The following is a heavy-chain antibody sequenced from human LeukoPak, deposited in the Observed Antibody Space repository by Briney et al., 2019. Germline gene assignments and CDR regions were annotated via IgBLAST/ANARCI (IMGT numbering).Heavy chain of an antibody. CDR3: AKEEDSSGYHDY. D-gene: IGHD3-22*01. CDR2: ISYDGSNK. CDR1: GFTFSSYA. J-gene: IGHJ4*02. Sequence: GRSLRLSCAASGFTFSSYAMHWVRQAPGKGLEWVAVISYDGSNKYYADSVKGRFTISRDNSKNTLYLQMNSLRAEDTAVYYCAKEEDSSGYHDYWGQGTLVTVSS. V-gene: IGHV3-30*04.